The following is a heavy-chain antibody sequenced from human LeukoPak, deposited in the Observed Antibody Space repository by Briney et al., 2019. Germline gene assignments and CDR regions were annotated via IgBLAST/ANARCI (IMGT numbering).Heavy chain of an antibody. J-gene: IGHJ3*02. CDR2: ISSDGSNK. CDR1: GFTFGDYA. Sequence: GGSLRLSCAAFGFTFGDYAMHWVRQAPGKGLDWLTVISSDGSNKYYADSVKGRFTISRDSSKTTLFLQMNSLRPEDTALYFCARDSSISDVRAFDIWGRGTMVTVSS. D-gene: IGHD3-9*01. CDR3: ARDSSISDVRAFDI. V-gene: IGHV3-30-3*01.